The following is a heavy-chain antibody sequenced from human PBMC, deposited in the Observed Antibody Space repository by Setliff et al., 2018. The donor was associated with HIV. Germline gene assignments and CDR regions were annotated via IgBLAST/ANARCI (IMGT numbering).Heavy chain of an antibody. Sequence: SETLSLTCTVSGDSTSSSSSYWGWIRQPPGKGLEWIGSIYYSGSTYYNPSLKSRVAISVDTSKNQFSLKLNSVTAADTAVYYCARTRGYTYGYIDSWAQGTLVTVSS. CDR3: ARTRGYTYGYIDS. CDR1: GDSTSSSSSY. D-gene: IGHD5-18*01. V-gene: IGHV4-39*01. CDR2: IYYSGST. J-gene: IGHJ4*02.